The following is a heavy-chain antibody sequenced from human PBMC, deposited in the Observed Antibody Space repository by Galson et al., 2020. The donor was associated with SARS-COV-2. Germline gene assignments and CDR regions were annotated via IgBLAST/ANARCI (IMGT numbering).Heavy chain of an antibody. V-gene: IGHV4-31*03. CDR3: ASANYDSSGYGGLDY. CDR1: GDSISSGGYY. D-gene: IGHD3-22*01. Sequence: SETLSLTCTVSGDSISSGGYYWSWIRQHPGKGLEWIGYIYYSGSTYYNPSLKSRVTISVDTSKNQFSLKLSSVTAADTAVYYCASANYDSSGYGGLDYWGHGTLVTGSS. CDR2: IYYSGST. J-gene: IGHJ4*01.